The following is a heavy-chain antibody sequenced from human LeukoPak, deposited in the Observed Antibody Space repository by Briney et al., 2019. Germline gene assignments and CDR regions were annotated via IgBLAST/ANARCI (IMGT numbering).Heavy chain of an antibody. Sequence: SETLSLTCTVSGGSISSYYWSWIRQPPGKGLEWIGYIYYSGSTNCNPSLKSRVTISVDTSKNQFSLKLSSVTAADTAVYYCARGSGSYYRSSFYDYWGQGTLVTVSS. CDR1: GGSISSYY. J-gene: IGHJ4*02. CDR3: ARGSGSYYRSSFYDY. V-gene: IGHV4-59*01. CDR2: IYYSGST. D-gene: IGHD1-26*01.